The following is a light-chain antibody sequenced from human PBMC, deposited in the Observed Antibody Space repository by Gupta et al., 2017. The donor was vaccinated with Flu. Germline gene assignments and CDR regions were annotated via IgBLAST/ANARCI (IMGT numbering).Light chain of an antibody. CDR2: DAS. CDR3: HQRSNWPLT. CDR1: QSVSSY. V-gene: IGKV3-11*01. J-gene: IGKJ4*01. Sequence: EIVLTQSLATLSLSPGERATLSCRASQSVSSYLAWYQQKPAQAPRLLIYDASNRATGIPARFSGRGSGTDFTLTISSLEPEDVAVYYCHQRSNWPLTFGGGTKVEIK.